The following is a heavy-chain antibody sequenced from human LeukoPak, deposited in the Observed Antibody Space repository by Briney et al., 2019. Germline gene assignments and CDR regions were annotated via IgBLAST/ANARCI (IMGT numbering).Heavy chain of an antibody. CDR3: ARGEGSSGWYFEY. CDR2: INSDGSST. CDR1: GFTLSSYW. J-gene: IGHJ4*02. D-gene: IGHD6-19*01. Sequence: GGSLRLSCAASGFTLSSYWMHWVRQAPGKGLVWVSRINSDGSSTSYADSVKGRFTISRDNAKNTLFLQMNSLRAEDTAVYYCARGEGSSGWYFEYWGQGTLVTVSS. V-gene: IGHV3-74*01.